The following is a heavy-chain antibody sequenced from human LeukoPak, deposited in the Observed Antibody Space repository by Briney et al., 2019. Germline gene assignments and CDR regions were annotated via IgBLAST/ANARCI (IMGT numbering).Heavy chain of an antibody. CDR3: ARETPDDYGDSRLAFDI. CDR1: GGSISSGGYY. V-gene: IGHV4-31*03. CDR2: IYYSGST. J-gene: IGHJ3*02. Sequence: KPSETLSLTCTVSGGSISSGGYYWSWIRQHPGKGLEWIGYIYYSGSTYYNPSLKSRVTISVDTSKNQFSLKLSSVTAADTAVYYCARETPDDYGDSRLAFDIWGQGTMVTVSS. D-gene: IGHD4-17*01.